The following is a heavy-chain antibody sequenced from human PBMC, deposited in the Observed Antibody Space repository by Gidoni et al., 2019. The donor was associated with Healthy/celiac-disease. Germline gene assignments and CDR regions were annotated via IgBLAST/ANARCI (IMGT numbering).Heavy chain of an antibody. CDR3: ARHVGDGYNFAVDY. V-gene: IGHV4-39*01. CDR2: IFYSGST. J-gene: IGHJ4*02. CDR1: GGSIRSSSYY. D-gene: IGHD5-12*01. Sequence: QLQLQESGPGLVKPSETLSLTCTVSGGSIRSSSYYGGWIRQPPGKGLEWIGRIFYSGSTYYNPSLKSRVTISVDTSKNQFSLKLSSVTAADTAVYYCARHVGDGYNFAVDYWGQGTLVTVSS.